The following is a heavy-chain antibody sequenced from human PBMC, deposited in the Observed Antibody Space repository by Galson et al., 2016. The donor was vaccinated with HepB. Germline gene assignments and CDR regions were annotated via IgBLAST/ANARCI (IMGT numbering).Heavy chain of an antibody. Sequence: SLRLSCAASGFSFNDFYMSWIRQPPGKALEWISYISHSGNTREYADSVKGRFTVSRDNNKNSVYLQLNNLRAEDTAVYYCARGKGYLTNWFFDLCGRGTLVTVSS. V-gene: IGHV3-11*04. J-gene: IGHJ2*01. CDR2: ISHSGNTR. D-gene: IGHD3-16*02. CDR3: ARGKGYLTNWFFDL. CDR1: GFSFNDFY.